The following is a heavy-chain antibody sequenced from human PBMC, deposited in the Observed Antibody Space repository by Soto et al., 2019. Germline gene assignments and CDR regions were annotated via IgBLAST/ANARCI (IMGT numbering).Heavy chain of an antibody. CDR3: EFPATADFDY. Sequence: QVQLQESGPGLVKPSGTLSLTCAVSGGSISSTNWWTWVRQSPGRGLEWIGEIYHSGTTNYSPSLKSRVNFAVDMSTNHLSLTLISVTAADTAVYYCEFPATADFDYWGKGILVTVSS. J-gene: IGHJ4*02. V-gene: IGHV4-4*02. CDR2: IYHSGTT. D-gene: IGHD6-13*01. CDR1: GGSISSTNW.